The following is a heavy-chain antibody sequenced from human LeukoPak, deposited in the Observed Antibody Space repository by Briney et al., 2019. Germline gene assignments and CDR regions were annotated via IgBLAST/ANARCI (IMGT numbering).Heavy chain of an antibody. CDR2: IYYSDSGKM. Sequence: PSETLSLTCTVSGGSISRSSYYWGWIRQPPGKGLEWIGSIYYSDSGKMYCNPSLKSRVTISADTSKNQFSLKVSSVTAADTAVYYCARRPPALGAFDIWGQGTMVSVSS. CDR3: ARRPPALGAFDI. V-gene: IGHV4-39*01. CDR1: GGSISRSSYY. J-gene: IGHJ3*02.